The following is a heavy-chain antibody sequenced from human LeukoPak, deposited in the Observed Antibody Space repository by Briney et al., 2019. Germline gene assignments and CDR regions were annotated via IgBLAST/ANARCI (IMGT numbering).Heavy chain of an antibody. CDR1: GGSFSGYY. V-gene: IGHV4-34*01. D-gene: IGHD3-10*01. J-gene: IGHJ5*02. Sequence: SETLSLTCAVYGGSFSGYYWSWIRQPPGKGLEWIGEINHSGSTNYNPSLKSRVSISVDTSKNQFSLKLSSVTAADTDVYYCARAYGSGPNWFDPWGQGTLVTVSS. CDR2: INHSGST. CDR3: ARAYGSGPNWFDP.